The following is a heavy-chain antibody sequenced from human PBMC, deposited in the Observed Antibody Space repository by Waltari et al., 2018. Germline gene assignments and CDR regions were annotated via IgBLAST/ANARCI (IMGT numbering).Heavy chain of an antibody. J-gene: IGHJ4*02. V-gene: IGHV4-39*01. Sequence: QESGPGLLKPSETLSLSCAVSGGSVSVTSDFSGWIRQPPGKGLEWLGNIYYDGNTNYNPSLKSRVSISVDTSQKHFSLKLTSVTAADTAVYYCARQGLYCRSSSCVGLDFSHWGQGTLVAVSS. CDR1: GGSVSVTSDF. D-gene: IGHD2-2*01. CDR3: ARQGLYCRSSSCVGLDFSH. CDR2: IYYDGNT.